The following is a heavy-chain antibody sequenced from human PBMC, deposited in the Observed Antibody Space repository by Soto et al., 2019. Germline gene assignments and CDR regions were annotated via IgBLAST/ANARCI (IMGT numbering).Heavy chain of an antibody. J-gene: IGHJ4*02. CDR3: AGWNYDY. CDR1: GFTFSSYG. V-gene: IGHV3-33*03. CDR2: TFYDGSGS. Sequence: QAQLVESGGGVVQPGGSLRLSCTASGFTFSSYGMHWVRQAPGKGLEWVAGTFYDGSGSYYADSVKGRFDISRDDSKSTLYLQMDSLRPEDTAQYYCAGWNYDYWGQGTQVTVSS. D-gene: IGHD1-7*01.